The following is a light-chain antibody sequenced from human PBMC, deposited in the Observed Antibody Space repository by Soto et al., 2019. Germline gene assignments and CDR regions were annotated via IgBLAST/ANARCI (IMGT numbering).Light chain of an antibody. V-gene: IGKV3-11*01. CDR1: QTVSRN. J-gene: IGKJ1*01. CDR3: QQLTDWPPQWT. CDR2: DIS. Sequence: VRPQSPATLSMSPGERATLSCRASQTVSRNLAWYQQRPGQAPRLLIYDISNRATGVPARFSGSGSGTDFPLTISSLEPEDFAVYYCQQLTDWPPQWTFGQGTKVDIK.